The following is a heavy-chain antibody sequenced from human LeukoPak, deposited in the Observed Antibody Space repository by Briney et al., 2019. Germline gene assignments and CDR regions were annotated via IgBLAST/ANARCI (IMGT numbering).Heavy chain of an antibody. Sequence: PGGSLRLSCAASGFTFSSYAMTWVRQAPGKWLEWVSYISSSGSTIYYADSVKGRFTISRDNAKNSVYLQMNSLRAEDTALYYCARGSGSSWYFYFDYWGQGTLVTVSS. CDR3: ARGSGSSWYFYFDY. CDR1: GFTFSSYA. D-gene: IGHD6-13*01. J-gene: IGHJ4*02. V-gene: IGHV3-48*04. CDR2: ISSSGSTI.